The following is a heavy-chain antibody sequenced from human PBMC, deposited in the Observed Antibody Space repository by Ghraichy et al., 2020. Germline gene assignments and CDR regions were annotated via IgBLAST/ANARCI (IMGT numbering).Heavy chain of an antibody. J-gene: IGHJ4*02. V-gene: IGHV3-23*01. CDR2: ISGSGGNI. Sequence: GGSLRLSCAASGFTFSSYAMNWVRQAPGKGLEWVSGISGSGGNIYYADSVKGRFTISRVNSKNTMYLQMNSLRAEDTAIYYCAKAYQWRAATSKPYYFDYWGRGTLVTVSS. D-gene: IGHD6-19*01. CDR3: AKAYQWRAATSKPYYFDY. CDR1: GFTFSSYA.